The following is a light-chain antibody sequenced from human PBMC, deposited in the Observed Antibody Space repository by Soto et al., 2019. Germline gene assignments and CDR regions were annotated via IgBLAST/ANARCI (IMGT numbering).Light chain of an antibody. CDR1: QSISSW. Sequence: DIQMTQSPSTLSASVGDRVTITCRASQSISSWLAWYQQKPGKAPKLLIYKASSLEGGVPSRFSGSGSGTEFTLTITSLQPDDFATYYCQQYNRNSPLFGGGTKVEIK. J-gene: IGKJ4*01. V-gene: IGKV1-5*03. CDR3: QQYNRNSPL. CDR2: KAS.